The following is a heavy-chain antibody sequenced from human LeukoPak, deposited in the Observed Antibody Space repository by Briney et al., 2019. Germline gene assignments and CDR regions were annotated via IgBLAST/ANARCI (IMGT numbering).Heavy chain of an antibody. D-gene: IGHD2-2*01. J-gene: IGHJ3*01. Sequence: SETLSLTCTVSGGSISGSSYYWGWIRQPPGKGLEWIGSIYYSGSTYYNPSLKSRVTISVDTSKNQFSLKLSSVTAADTAVYYCARGSPATAWGQGTMVTVSS. V-gene: IGHV4-39*07. CDR2: IYYSGST. CDR3: ARGSPATA. CDR1: GGSISGSSYY.